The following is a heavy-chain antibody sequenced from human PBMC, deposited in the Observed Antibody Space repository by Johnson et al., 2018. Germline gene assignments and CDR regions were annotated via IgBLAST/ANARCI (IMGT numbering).Heavy chain of an antibody. V-gene: IGHV4-59*01. CDR3: ARAPLITMIVEGSYMDV. D-gene: IGHD3-22*01. J-gene: IGHJ6*03. Sequence: QVQLQESGPGLVKPSETLSLTCTVSGGSISSYYWSWIRQPPGKGLEWSGYIYYSGSTNYNPSLKSRVTISVDTSKNQFSLKLSSVTAADTAGYYCARAPLITMIVEGSYMDVWGKGTTVTVSS. CDR1: GGSISSYY. CDR2: IYYSGST.